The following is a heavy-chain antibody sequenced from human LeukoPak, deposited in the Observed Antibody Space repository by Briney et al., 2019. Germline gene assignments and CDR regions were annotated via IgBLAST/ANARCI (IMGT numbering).Heavy chain of an antibody. CDR3: ARDLCCPEKGQWLALFDY. J-gene: IGHJ4*02. CDR2: IIPIFGTA. D-gene: IGHD6-19*01. CDR1: GGTFSSYA. Sequence: SVKVSCKASGGTFSSYAISWVRQAPGQGLEWMGGIIPIFGTANYAQKFQGRVTITADESTSTAYMELSSLRSEDTAVYYCARDLCCPEKGQWLALFDYWGQGTLVTVSS. V-gene: IGHV1-69*13.